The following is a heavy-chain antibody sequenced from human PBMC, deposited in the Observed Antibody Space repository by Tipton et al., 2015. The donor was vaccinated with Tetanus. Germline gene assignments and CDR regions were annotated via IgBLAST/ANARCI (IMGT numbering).Heavy chain of an antibody. V-gene: IGHV4-30-2*01. Sequence: TLSLTCGVSGSLMSTGGYSWSWFRQPPGKALEWIGYIYQTGSSYYNPSLKSRASISMNMSKKHFSLKLSSVTAADTAVYFCARGCTMVHGVILQDHFYYWGQGTLVTVTS. D-gene: IGHD3-10*01. CDR2: IYQTGSS. CDR3: ARGCTMVHGVILQDHFYY. J-gene: IGHJ4*02. CDR1: GSLMSTGGYS.